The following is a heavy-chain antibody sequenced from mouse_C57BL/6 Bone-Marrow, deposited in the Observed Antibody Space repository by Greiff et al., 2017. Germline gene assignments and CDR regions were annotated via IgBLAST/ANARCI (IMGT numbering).Heavy chain of an antibody. J-gene: IGHJ1*03. CDR1: GYTFTSYW. Sequence: QVQLQQPGAELVKPGASVKLSCKASGYTFTSYWMHWVKQRPGRGLEWIGRIDPNSGGTKYNEKFKSKATLTVDKPSSTADMQLSSLTSEDSAVYNCAHGNYLYGYFAVWGTGTTVTVSS. CDR3: AHGNYLYGYFAV. D-gene: IGHD2-1*01. V-gene: IGHV1-72*01. CDR2: IDPNSGGT.